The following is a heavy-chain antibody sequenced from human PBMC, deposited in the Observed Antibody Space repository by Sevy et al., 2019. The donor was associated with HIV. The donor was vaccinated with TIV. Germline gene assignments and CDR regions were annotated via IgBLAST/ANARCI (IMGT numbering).Heavy chain of an antibody. CDR2: INSDSGVT. CDR1: GYIFSDYY. D-gene: IGHD4-17*01. J-gene: IGHJ6*02. Sequence: ASVKVSCKASGYIFSDYYIHWVRQAPGQGLEWMAWINSDSGVTNYAQRFQGEVTVTRDTSLRTAYLELINLKSNDTAIYYCARLTTQPTSDLYGLDVWGQGTTVTVSS. CDR3: ARLTTQPTSDLYGLDV. V-gene: IGHV1-2*02.